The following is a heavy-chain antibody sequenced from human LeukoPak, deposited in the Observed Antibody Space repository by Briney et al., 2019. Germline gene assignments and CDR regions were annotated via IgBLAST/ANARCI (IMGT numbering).Heavy chain of an antibody. D-gene: IGHD3-22*01. CDR2: ISYSGST. CDR3: ARHRRYYFDSEFDF. V-gene: IGHV4-59*08. J-gene: IGHJ4*02. Sequence: SETLSLSCTVSGGSISSFYWSWIRQPPEKGLEWIGCISYSGSTNYNPSLKSRVTISVDTSQNQFSLRLSSVTAADTAVYYCARHRRYYFDSEFDFWGQGTLVTVSS. CDR1: GGSISSFY.